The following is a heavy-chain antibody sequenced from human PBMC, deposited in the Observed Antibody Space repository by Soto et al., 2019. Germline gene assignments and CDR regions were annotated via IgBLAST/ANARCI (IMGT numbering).Heavy chain of an antibody. Sequence: QVQLVQSGAEVKKPGASVKVSCKASGYTFTSYGTSWVRQAPGQGLEWMGWISAYNGNTNYAQKLQGRVTMTTDTSTSTAYMELRSLRSDDTAVYYCARIEIGQLWSGGIGYWGQGTLVTVSS. CDR2: ISAYNGNT. V-gene: IGHV1-18*01. CDR3: ARIEIGQLWSGGIGY. D-gene: IGHD5-18*01. CDR1: GYTFTSYG. J-gene: IGHJ4*02.